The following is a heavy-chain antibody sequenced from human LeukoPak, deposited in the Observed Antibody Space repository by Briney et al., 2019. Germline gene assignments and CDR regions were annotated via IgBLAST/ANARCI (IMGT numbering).Heavy chain of an antibody. Sequence: SVKVSCKASGGTFSSYAISWVRQAPGQGLEWMGRIIPILGIANYAQKFQGRVTITADKSTSTAYMELSSLRSEDTAVYYCARVRGGGIVATIRYYYGMDVWGQGTTVTVSS. CDR1: GGTFSSYA. D-gene: IGHD5-12*01. CDR2: IIPILGIA. J-gene: IGHJ6*02. V-gene: IGHV1-69*04. CDR3: ARVRGGGIVATIRYYYGMDV.